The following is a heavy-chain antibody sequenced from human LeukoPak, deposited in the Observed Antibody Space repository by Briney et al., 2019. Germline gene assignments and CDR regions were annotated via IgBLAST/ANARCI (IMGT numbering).Heavy chain of an antibody. V-gene: IGHV3-64*01. CDR2: ISSNGGST. CDR3: ARLNYGVPDY. J-gene: IGHJ4*02. CDR1: GFTFSSHA. Sequence: GGSLRLSCAASGFTFSSHAMHWVRQAPGKGLEYVSAISSNGGSTYYANSVKGRFTISRDNSKNTLYLQMGSLRAEDMAVYYCARLNYGVPDYWGQGTLVTVSS. D-gene: IGHD4-17*01.